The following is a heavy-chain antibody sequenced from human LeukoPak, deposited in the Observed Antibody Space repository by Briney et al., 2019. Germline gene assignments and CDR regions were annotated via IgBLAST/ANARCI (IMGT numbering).Heavy chain of an antibody. D-gene: IGHD5-12*01. V-gene: IGHV4-39*07. CDR2: IYYSGST. Sequence: SETLSLTCTVSGGSISSSSYYWGWIRQPPGKGLEWIGSIYYSGSTTYNPSLKTRVTMSIDTSKNQFSLKLSSVTAADTAVYYCAGQKVATTYFDYWGQGILVTVSS. CDR3: AGQKVATTYFDY. CDR1: GGSISSSSYY. J-gene: IGHJ4*02.